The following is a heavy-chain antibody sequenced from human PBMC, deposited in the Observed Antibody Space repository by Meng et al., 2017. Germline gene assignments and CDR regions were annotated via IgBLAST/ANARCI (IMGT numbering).Heavy chain of an antibody. CDR2: IIPRYGKA. J-gene: IGHJ4*02. CDR3: ARETVYGSGSYSSKAYYYFDY. V-gene: IGHV1-69*01. D-gene: IGHD3-10*01. CDR1: GGTLSSFG. Sequence: VRSGGEVQRVGAAGEASGKAFGGTLSSFGIGWGCQAHGEGLDWMGGIIPRYGKATNAQKVNGRDTITADESTSTAYMTMSSVRSEDTAVYYCARETVYGSGSYSSKAYYYFDYWGQGTLVTVSS.